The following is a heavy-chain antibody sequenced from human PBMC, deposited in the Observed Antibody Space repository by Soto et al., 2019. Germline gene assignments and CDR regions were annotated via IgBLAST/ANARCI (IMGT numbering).Heavy chain of an antibody. D-gene: IGHD2-21*02. CDR3: ARGPAYCGGDCLGPDY. CDR2: INHSGST. V-gene: IGHV4-34*01. Sequence: SETLSLTCAVYGGSFSGYYWSWIRQPPGKGLEWIGEINHSGSTNYNPSLKSRVTISVDTSKNQFSLKLSSVTAADTAVYYCARGPAYCGGDCLGPDYWGQGTLVTVSS. CDR1: GGSFSGYY. J-gene: IGHJ4*02.